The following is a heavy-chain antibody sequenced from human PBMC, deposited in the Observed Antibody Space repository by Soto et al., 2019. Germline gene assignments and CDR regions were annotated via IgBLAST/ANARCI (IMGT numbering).Heavy chain of an antibody. D-gene: IGHD5-18*01. CDR1: GYTFTSYA. J-gene: IGHJ4*02. CDR2: INAGNGNT. V-gene: IGHV1-3*01. CDR3: ARDPYSYGPGSHLYFDY. Sequence: QVQLVQSGAEVKKPGASVKVSCKASGYTFTSYAMHWVRQAPGQRLEWMGWINAGNGNTKYSQKFQGRVTITRDTSASTAYMELSSLRSEDTAVYYCARDPYSYGPGSHLYFDYWGQGTLVTVSS.